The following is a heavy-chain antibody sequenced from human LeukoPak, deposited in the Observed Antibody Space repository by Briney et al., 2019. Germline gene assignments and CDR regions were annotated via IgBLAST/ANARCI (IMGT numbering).Heavy chain of an antibody. V-gene: IGHV3-21*01. CDR2: ISSSSSYI. Sequence: GGSLRLSCAASGFTFSYAWMSWVRQAPGQGLEWVSSISSSSSYIYYADSVKGRFTISRDNAKNTLYLQMNSLRAEGTAVYYCAKGLTGVVMPFDYWGQGTLVTVSS. CDR3: AKGLTGVVMPFDY. CDR1: GFTFSYAW. D-gene: IGHD3-3*01. J-gene: IGHJ4*02.